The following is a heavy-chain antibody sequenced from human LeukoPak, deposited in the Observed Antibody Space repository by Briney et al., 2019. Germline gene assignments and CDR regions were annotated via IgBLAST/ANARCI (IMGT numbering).Heavy chain of an antibody. CDR2: IRYDESDK. Sequence: GGSLRLSCAASGFTFSSSVMTWVRQAPGKGLEWVAFIRYDESDKKYKDSVKGRFTVSKDNSKNTLSLQMHSLRVEDTAVYYCATHYYASGNYYNPIFYWGQGALVTVSS. V-gene: IGHV3-30*02. J-gene: IGHJ4*02. D-gene: IGHD3-10*01. CDR1: GFTFSSSV. CDR3: ATHYYASGNYYNPIFY.